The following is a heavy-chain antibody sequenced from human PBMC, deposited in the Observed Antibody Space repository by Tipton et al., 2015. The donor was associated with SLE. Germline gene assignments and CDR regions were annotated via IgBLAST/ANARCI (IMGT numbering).Heavy chain of an antibody. J-gene: IGHJ4*02. Sequence: TLSLTCNVSGDSVSSGTYYWSWIRQPPGKELEWIGYIYYSGSTNYIPSLKSRVTISVDTSKNQFSLKLSSVTAADTAVYYCARRLRYCSSTSCPPSGFDYWGQGTLVTVSS. V-gene: IGHV4-61*01. CDR1: GDSVSSGTYY. CDR2: IYYSGST. CDR3: ARRLRYCSSTSCPPSGFDY. D-gene: IGHD2-2*01.